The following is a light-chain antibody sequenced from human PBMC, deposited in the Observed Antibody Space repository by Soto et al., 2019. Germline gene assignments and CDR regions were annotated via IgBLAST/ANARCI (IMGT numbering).Light chain of an antibody. V-gene: IGKV3-20*01. J-gene: IGKJ1*01. Sequence: EIVLTQSPGTLSLSPGERATLSCRASQPVSSSYLAWYQQKPGQAPRLLIYGASTRATGIPDRFSGSGSGTDFTLTISRLESEDFVVYYYQHCGTTTWPFGQGTNVDIK. CDR3: QHCGTTTWP. CDR2: GAS. CDR1: QPVSSSY.